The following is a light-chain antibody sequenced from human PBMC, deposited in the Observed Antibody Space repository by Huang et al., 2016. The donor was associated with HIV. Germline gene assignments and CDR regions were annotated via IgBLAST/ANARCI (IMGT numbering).Light chain of an antibody. J-gene: IGKJ4*01. CDR3: QQRGDWPLT. V-gene: IGKV3-11*01. CDR2: DAS. CDR1: RSSINF. Sequence: EIVLTQSPATLSLSPGERATLSCRASRSSINFLAWYRQKPGQAPRLLIYDASNRATGIPARFSGSGSGTDFTLTISSREPEDFAVYYCQQRGDWPLTFGGGTRVEI.